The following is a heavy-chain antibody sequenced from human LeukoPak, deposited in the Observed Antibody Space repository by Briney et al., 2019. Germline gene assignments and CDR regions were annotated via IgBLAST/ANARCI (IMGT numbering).Heavy chain of an antibody. Sequence: GGSLRLSCAASGFTFSSYAMHWVRQAPGKGLEYVSAISSNGGSTYYANSVKGRFTISRDNSKNTLYLQMGSLTAEDMAVYYCARAGYCSSTSCYNFDYWGQGTLVTVSS. V-gene: IGHV3-64*01. J-gene: IGHJ4*02. CDR2: ISSNGGST. D-gene: IGHD2-2*02. CDR3: ARAGYCSSTSCYNFDY. CDR1: GFTFSSYA.